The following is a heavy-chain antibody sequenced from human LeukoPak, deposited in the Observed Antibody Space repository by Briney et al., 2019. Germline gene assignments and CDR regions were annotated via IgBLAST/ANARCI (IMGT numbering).Heavy chain of an antibody. CDR3: ARGLYCSSTSCYHNWFDP. J-gene: IGHJ5*02. D-gene: IGHD2-2*01. CDR2: MNPNSGNT. V-gene: IGHV1-8*03. Sequence: GASVKVSCKASGYTFTSYDINWVRQATGQGLEWMGWMNPNSGNTGYAQKFQGRVTITRNTSVSTAYMELSSLRSEDTAVYYCARGLYCSSTSCYHNWFDPWGQGTLVTVSS. CDR1: GYTFTSYD.